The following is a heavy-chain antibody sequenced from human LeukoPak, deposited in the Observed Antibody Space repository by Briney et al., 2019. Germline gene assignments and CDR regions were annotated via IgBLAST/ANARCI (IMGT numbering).Heavy chain of an antibody. CDR3: ARGYCFDGKCPFAFDY. D-gene: IGHD2-15*01. CDR1: GFTVSSTY. CDR2: MYIGGNT. Sequence: GGSLRLSCAASGFTVSSTYMAWVRQAPGKGLEWASIMYIGGNTFHADSVKGRFTLSRDNSKNTLYLQMNSLTAEDTAVYYCARGYCFDGKCPFAFDYWGQGTLVTVSS. V-gene: IGHV3-66*02. J-gene: IGHJ4*02.